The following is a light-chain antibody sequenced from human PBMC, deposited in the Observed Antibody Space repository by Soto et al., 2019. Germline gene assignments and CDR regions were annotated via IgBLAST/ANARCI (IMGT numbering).Light chain of an antibody. Sequence: DIPLTQSPSFLSASVGDRVTITCRASQGIGSYLAWLQQKPGRAPKVLLYGASTLQSGVPSRFSGSGSGTEFTLTISSLQPEDIATYYCQQLTTYRWTFGQGTKVEIK. CDR2: GAS. V-gene: IGKV1-9*01. CDR1: QGIGSY. CDR3: QQLTTYRWT. J-gene: IGKJ1*01.